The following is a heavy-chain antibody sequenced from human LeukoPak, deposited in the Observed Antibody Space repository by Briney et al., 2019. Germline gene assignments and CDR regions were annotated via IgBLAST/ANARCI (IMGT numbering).Heavy chain of an antibody. CDR3: ARDTEIFGVEKGWFDP. D-gene: IGHD3-3*01. V-gene: IGHV4-4*07. CDR1: GGSISSYY. J-gene: IGHJ5*02. Sequence: SETLSLTCTVSGGSISSYYWSWIRQPAGKGLEWIGRIYTSGSTNYNPSLKRRVTMSVDMSKNQFSLKLSSVTAADTAVYYCARDTEIFGVEKGWFDPWGQGTLVTVSS. CDR2: IYTSGST.